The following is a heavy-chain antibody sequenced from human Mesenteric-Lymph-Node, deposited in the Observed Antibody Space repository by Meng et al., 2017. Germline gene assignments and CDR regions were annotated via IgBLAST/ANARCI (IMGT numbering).Heavy chain of an antibody. Sequence: SVKVSCKASGYTFTSYGISWVRQAPGQGLEWMGWIVVGSGNTNYAQKFQERVTITRDMSTSTAYMELSSLRSEDTAVYYCAAVLNGGSYNYWGQGTLVTVSS. CDR2: IVVGSGNT. CDR1: GYTFTSYG. J-gene: IGHJ4*02. V-gene: IGHV1-58*02. CDR3: AAVLNGGSYNY. D-gene: IGHD1-26*01.